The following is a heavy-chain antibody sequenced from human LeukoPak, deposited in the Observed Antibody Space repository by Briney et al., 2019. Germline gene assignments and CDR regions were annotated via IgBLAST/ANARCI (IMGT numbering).Heavy chain of an antibody. CDR2: IKYERSEK. D-gene: IGHD5-18*01. CDR3: ARLRYGGFDP. J-gene: IGHJ5*02. V-gene: IGHV3-7*01. Sequence: GGSLGLSXAASGFTFTSYWMSWVRQAPGKGLEWVANIKYERSEKYYVDSVKGRFTISRDNAKNALYLQMNSLRAEDTAVYYCARLRYGGFDPWGQGTLVTVSS. CDR1: GFTFTSYW.